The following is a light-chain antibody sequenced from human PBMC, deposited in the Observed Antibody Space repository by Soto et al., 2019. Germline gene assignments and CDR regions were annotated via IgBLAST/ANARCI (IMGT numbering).Light chain of an antibody. CDR2: DVS. J-gene: IGLJ1*01. Sequence: QSVLTQPASVSGSPGQSITISCTGTSSYVGGYNYVSWYQHHPGKAPKLIIYDVSNRPSGVSNRFSGSKSGNTASLSISGLQAEDEADYYCSSFASSRTEVFGTGTKATVL. V-gene: IGLV2-14*03. CDR1: SSYVGGYNY. CDR3: SSFASSRTEV.